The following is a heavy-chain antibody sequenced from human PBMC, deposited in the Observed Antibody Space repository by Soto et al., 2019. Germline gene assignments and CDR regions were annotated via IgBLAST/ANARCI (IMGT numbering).Heavy chain of an antibody. CDR2: INHSGST. Sequence: QVQLQQWGAGLLKPSETLSLTCAVYGGSFSGYYWSWIRQPPGKGLEWIGEINHSGSTNYNPSLKSRVPISVDPSKNQFSLKLSSVTAADTAVYYCARECRRSEAYYYGSGSYHFDYWGQGTLVTVSS. V-gene: IGHV4-34*01. D-gene: IGHD3-10*01. J-gene: IGHJ4*02. CDR1: GGSFSGYY. CDR3: ARECRRSEAYYYGSGSYHFDY.